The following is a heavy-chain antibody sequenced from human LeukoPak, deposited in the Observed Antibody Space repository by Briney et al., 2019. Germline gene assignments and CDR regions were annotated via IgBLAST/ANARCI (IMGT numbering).Heavy chain of an antibody. J-gene: IGHJ4*02. D-gene: IGHD5-12*01. V-gene: IGHV4-59*11. CDR1: GASISSHY. Sequence: SETLSLTCTVSGASISSHYWSWIRQPPGKGLEWIAYIYYSGSTNYNPSLKSRVTISVDTSKNQFSLKLSSVTAADTAVYYCARVSPSGYDYWGQGTLVTVSS. CDR2: IYYSGST. CDR3: ARVSPSGYDY.